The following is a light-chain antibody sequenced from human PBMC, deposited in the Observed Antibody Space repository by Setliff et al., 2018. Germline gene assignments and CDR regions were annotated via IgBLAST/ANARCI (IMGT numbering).Light chain of an antibody. Sequence: QSVLTQPYAVSGTPGQRVTISCSGSSSNIGSNFVYWYRQLPGTAPKLLIYMTDQRPSGVPDRFSGSKSGTSASLAIAGLQPEDEADYYCQSYDTSLSAYVFGTGTKVTVL. CDR2: MTD. CDR3: QSYDTSLSAYV. J-gene: IGLJ1*01. CDR1: SSNIGSNF. V-gene: IGLV1-47*01.